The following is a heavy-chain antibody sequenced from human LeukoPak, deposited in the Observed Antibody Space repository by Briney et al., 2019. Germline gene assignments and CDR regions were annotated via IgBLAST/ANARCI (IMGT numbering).Heavy chain of an antibody. J-gene: IGHJ4*02. CDR1: GGSISSSSYY. CDR3: AREGDPTGSYYNY. V-gene: IGHV4-39*07. D-gene: IGHD3-10*01. CDR2: IYYSGST. Sequence: SETLSLTCTVSGGSISSSSYYWGWIRQPPGKGLEWIGNIYYSGSTYYNPSLKSRVTVSIDTSENQFSLNLNSVTAADTAVYYCAREGDPTGSYYNYWGQGILVTVSS.